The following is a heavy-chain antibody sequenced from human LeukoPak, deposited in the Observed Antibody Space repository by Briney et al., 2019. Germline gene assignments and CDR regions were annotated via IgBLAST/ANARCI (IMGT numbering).Heavy chain of an antibody. V-gene: IGHV1-2*02. CDR1: GYTFTGYY. CDR3: ARETTNYYGSGSYIY. Sequence: ASVKVSCKASGYTFTGYYMHWVRQAPGQGLEWMGWINPNSGGTNYAQKFQGRVTMTRDTSISIAYMELSRLRSDDTAVYYCARETTNYYGSGSYIYWGQGTLVTVSS. CDR2: INPNSGGT. J-gene: IGHJ4*02. D-gene: IGHD3-10*01.